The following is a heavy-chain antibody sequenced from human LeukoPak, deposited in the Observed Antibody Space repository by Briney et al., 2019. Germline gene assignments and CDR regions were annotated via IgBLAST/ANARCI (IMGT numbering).Heavy chain of an antibody. CDR2: ISGTGSFI. J-gene: IGHJ4*02. CDR3: ARVGYSSSSDY. Sequence: PGGSLRLSCAASGFTFSIYSMNWVRQAPGKGLEWVSSISGTGSFIYYADSVKGRFTISRDNAKNSLYLQMNSLRAEDTAVYYCARVGYSSSSDYWGQGTLVTVSS. D-gene: IGHD6-6*01. CDR1: GFTFSIYS. V-gene: IGHV3-21*01.